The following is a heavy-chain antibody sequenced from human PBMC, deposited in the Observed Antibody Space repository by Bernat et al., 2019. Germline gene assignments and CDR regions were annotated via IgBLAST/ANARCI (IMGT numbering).Heavy chain of an antibody. D-gene: IGHD2-21*02. CDR3: ARGDCGGDCYPNWFDP. V-gene: IGHV4-30-2*01. Sequence: QLQLQESGSGLVKPSQTLSLTCAVSGGSISSGGYSWSWIRQPPGKGLEWIGYIYHSGSTYYNPSLKSRVTISVDRSKNQFSLKLSSVTAADTAGYYCARGDCGGDCYPNWFDPWGQGTLVTVSS. CDR1: GGSISSGGYS. CDR2: IYHSGST. J-gene: IGHJ5*02.